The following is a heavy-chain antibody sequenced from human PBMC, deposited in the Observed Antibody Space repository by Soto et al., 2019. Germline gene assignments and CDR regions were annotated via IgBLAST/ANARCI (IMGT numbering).Heavy chain of an antibody. J-gene: IGHJ6*03. CDR2: IYYTGST. D-gene: IGHD2-15*01. Sequence: SETLSLTCTVSGGSISSTSYYWGWIRQPPGKGLEWIGNIYYTGSTYYNPSLKSRVTISLDTSKSQFSLNLNSVTAADTAVYYCARLRSGGSSVSSYYYMDVWGKGTTVTVSS. CDR1: GGSISSTSYY. CDR3: ARLRSGGSSVSSYYYMDV. V-gene: IGHV4-39*01.